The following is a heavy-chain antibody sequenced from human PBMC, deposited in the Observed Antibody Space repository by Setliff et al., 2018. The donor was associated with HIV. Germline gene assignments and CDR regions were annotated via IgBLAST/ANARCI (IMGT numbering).Heavy chain of an antibody. CDR3: ARHGAYEAYYDYMDV. V-gene: IGHV4-38-2*01. CDR1: GYSISSGHY. J-gene: IGHJ6*03. D-gene: IGHD5-12*01. CDR2: IYHSGTT. Sequence: PSETLSLTCAVSGYSISSGHYWGWIRQPPGKGLEWIGRIYHSGTTYDNPSLKSRVTISVDTSKNQFSLKLSSVTAADTAVYYCARHGAYEAYYDYMDVWGKGTTVTVSS.